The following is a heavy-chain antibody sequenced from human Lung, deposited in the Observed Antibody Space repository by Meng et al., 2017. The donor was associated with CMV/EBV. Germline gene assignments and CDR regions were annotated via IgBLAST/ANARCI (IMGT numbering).Heavy chain of an antibody. J-gene: IGHJ6*02. CDR1: GSSISSSSYF. V-gene: IGHV4-39*06. D-gene: IGHD2-21*02. CDR3: AKSFPTDYYKYAMDV. CDR2: ISYGGST. Sequence: SETLSLXXTVSGSSISSSSYFWDWIRQPPGKGLEWIGSISYGGSTYYNSSLKSRVTISVDMSKNQFTLKLSSVTAADTAVYYCAKSFPTDYYKYAMDVWGQGTXVTVSS.